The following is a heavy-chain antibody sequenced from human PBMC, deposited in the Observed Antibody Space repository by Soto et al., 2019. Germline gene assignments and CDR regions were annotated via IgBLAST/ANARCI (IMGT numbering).Heavy chain of an antibody. CDR2: ISASTLTT. Sequence: HLGGSLRLSCAASGFPFSTYSMSWVRQAPGKGLEWISYISASTLTTFYADSVKGRFTISRDTAQNSLYLQMNSLRDEDTAVYYCARAPQLVAPAATGFDSWGQGTLVTVSS. J-gene: IGHJ4*02. CDR3: ARAPQLVAPAATGFDS. D-gene: IGHD2-2*01. CDR1: GFPFSTYS. V-gene: IGHV3-48*02.